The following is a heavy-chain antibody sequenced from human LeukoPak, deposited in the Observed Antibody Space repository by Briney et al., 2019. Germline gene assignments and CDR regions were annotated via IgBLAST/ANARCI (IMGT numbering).Heavy chain of an antibody. Sequence: PGGSLRLSCAASGFTFSSYAMHWVRQAPGKGLEWVAVISYDGSNKYYADSVKGRFTTSRDNSKNTLYLQMNSLRAEDTAVYYCARGESSGWYNWFDPWGQGTLVTISS. V-gene: IGHV3-30-3*01. J-gene: IGHJ5*02. CDR3: ARGESSGWYNWFDP. D-gene: IGHD6-19*01. CDR2: ISYDGSNK. CDR1: GFTFSSYA.